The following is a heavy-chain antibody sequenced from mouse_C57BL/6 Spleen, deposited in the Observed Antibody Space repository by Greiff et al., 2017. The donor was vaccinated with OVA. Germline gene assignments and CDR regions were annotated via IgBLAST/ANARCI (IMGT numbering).Heavy chain of an antibody. CDR3: AKCYDYSFYAMDY. CDR1: GFSLTSYG. V-gene: IGHV2-5*01. CDR2: LWRGGST. D-gene: IGHD2-4*01. J-gene: IGHJ4*01. Sequence: QVQLKQSGPGLVKPSQSLSITCKVSGFSLTSYGIHWVSQSPGKGLEWLGVLWRGGSTDDNAAFMSRLSITKDNSKSQVFFKMNSLQADDTAIYCCAKCYDYSFYAMDYWGQGTSVTVSA.